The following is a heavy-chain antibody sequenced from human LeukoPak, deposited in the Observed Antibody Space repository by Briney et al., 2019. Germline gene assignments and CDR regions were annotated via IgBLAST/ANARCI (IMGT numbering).Heavy chain of an antibody. D-gene: IGHD3-10*01. CDR3: AKDLYGEDY. V-gene: IGHV3-33*06. CDR1: GFTFSSYG. J-gene: IGHJ4*02. Sequence: GRSLRLSCAASGFTFSSYGMHWVRQAPGKGLEWVAVIWYDGSNKYYADSVKGRFTIPRDNSKNTLYLQMNSLRAEDTAVYYCAKDLYGEDYWGQGTLVTVSS. CDR2: IWYDGSNK.